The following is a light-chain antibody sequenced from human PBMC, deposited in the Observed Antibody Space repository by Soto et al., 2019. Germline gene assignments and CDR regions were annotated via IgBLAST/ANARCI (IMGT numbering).Light chain of an antibody. CDR3: QHYGRSPIT. V-gene: IGKV3-20*01. CDR1: QSVNSR. CDR2: GAS. Sequence: IELTQSPGTLSLSPGERATLPCRASQSVNSRLAWYQHKPGQAPRLLISGASSRATGIPDRFSGSGSATDFTLTISRLEPEDFALYYCQHYGRSPITFGQGTRLEI. J-gene: IGKJ5*01.